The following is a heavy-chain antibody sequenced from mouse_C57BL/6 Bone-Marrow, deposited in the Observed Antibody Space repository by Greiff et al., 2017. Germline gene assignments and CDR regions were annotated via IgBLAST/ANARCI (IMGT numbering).Heavy chain of an antibody. Sequence: QVQLKQSGSELRSPGSSVKLSCKDFDSEVFPIAYMSWVMQKPGHGFEWIGGILPSIGRTIYGEKFEDKATLDADTQSNTAYLELNSLTSEDSAIYYCARGGNFAWFAYWGQGTLVTVSA. J-gene: IGHJ3*01. V-gene: IGHV15-2*01. D-gene: IGHD2-1*01. CDR3: ARGGNFAWFAY. CDR1: DSEVFPIAY. CDR2: ILPSIGRT.